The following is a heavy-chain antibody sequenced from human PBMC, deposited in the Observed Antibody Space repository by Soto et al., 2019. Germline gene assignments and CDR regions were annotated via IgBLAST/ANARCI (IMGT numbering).Heavy chain of an antibody. CDR3: ASLYCSGGSCYSHDAFDI. V-gene: IGHV4-59*01. J-gene: IGHJ3*02. CDR2: IYYSGST. D-gene: IGHD2-15*01. CDR1: GGSISSYY. Sequence: PETLSLTCTVSGGSISSYYWSWIRQPPGRGLEWIGYIYYSGSTNYNPSLKSRVTISVDTSKNQFSLKLSSVTAADTAVYYCASLYCSGGSCYSHDAFDIWGQGTMVTVSS.